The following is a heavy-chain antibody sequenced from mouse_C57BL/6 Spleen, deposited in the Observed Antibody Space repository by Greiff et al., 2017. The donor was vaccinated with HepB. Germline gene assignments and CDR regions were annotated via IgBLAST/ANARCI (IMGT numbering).Heavy chain of an antibody. CDR3: AKRGGRGAMDY. J-gene: IGHJ4*01. CDR2: IDPSDSYT. D-gene: IGHD3-3*01. Sequence: QVQLQQPGAELVMPGASVKLSCKASGYTFTSYWMHWVKQRPGQGLEWIGEIDPSDSYTNYNQKFKGKSTLTVDKSSSTAYMQLSSRTSEDSAVYYCAKRGGRGAMDYWGQGTSVTVSS. CDR1: GYTFTSYW. V-gene: IGHV1-69*01.